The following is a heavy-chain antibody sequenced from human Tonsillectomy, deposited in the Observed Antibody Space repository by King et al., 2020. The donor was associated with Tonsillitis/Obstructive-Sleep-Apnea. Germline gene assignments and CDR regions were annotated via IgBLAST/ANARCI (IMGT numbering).Heavy chain of an antibody. CDR2: IDHSRST. J-gene: IGHJ3*02. V-gene: IGHV4-34*01. D-gene: IGHD3-3*01. CDR1: GGSFSGYY. Sequence: VQLQQWGAGLLKPSETLSLTCAVYGGSFSGYYWSWIRQPPGKGLEWIGEIDHSRSTNYNPSLKSRVTMSADTSKTQFSLKLNSVTAADTAVYYCAREITTDAFDIWGQGTMVTVSS. CDR3: AREITTDAFDI.